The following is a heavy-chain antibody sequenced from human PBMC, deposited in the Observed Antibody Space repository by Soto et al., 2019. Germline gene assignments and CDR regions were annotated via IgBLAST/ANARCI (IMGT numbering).Heavy chain of an antibody. V-gene: IGHV3-23*01. CDR1: GFTFSSYA. CDR2: ISGSGGST. D-gene: IGHD2-2*01. CDR3: AIQPRDHCSSTSCYVPYFDY. Sequence: PGGSLRLSCAASGFTFSSYAMSWVRQAPGKGLEWVSAISGSGGSTYYADSVKGRFTISRDNSKNTLYLQMNSLRAEDTAVYYCAIQPRDHCSSTSCYVPYFDYWGQGTLLTLSS. J-gene: IGHJ4*02.